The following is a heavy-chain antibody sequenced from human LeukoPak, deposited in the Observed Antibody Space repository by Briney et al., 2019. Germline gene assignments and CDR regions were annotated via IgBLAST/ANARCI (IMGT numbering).Heavy chain of an antibody. CDR2: ISYDGSKE. V-gene: IGHV3-30*18. Sequence: GGSLRLSCAGSGFTFNSYGMHWVRQAPGKGLEWVAVISYDGSKEDYADSVKGRLTISRDNSKNTVNLQMNSLRAEDTAVYYCAKDYEAYCGGDCSSFFDYWGQGTLVTVSS. CDR3: AKDYEAYCGGDCSSFFDY. D-gene: IGHD2-21*02. CDR1: GFTFNSYG. J-gene: IGHJ4*02.